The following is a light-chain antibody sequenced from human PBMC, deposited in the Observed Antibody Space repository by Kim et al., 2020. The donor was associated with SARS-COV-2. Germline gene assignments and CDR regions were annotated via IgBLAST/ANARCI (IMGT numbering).Light chain of an antibody. CDR2: AAS. V-gene: IGKV1-16*02. CDR1: QDISNY. Sequence: DIQMTQSPSSLSASVGDRVTITCRASQDISNYLAWFHQKAGKAPRSLIYAASILQPGVASKFSGRGSGTDFTLTINILQPEYFGTYYCQQYKRYPLTFGGGTKVDIK. J-gene: IGKJ4*01. CDR3: QQYKRYPLT.